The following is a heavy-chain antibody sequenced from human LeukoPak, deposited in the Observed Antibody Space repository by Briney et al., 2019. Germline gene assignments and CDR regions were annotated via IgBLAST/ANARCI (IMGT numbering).Heavy chain of an antibody. CDR1: AGSVNSSPYY. CDR3: ASLVVVVVTASEIDY. J-gene: IGHJ4*02. CDR2: IHYSGNT. D-gene: IGHD2-21*02. V-gene: IGHV4-39*01. Sequence: SETLSLTCTVSAGSVNSSPYYWGWVRQPPGKGLEWIGSIHYSGNTYYNPSLKSRVTISGDTSKNQFSLKLRSVTAADTAVYYCASLVVVVVTASEIDYWGQGTLVTVSS.